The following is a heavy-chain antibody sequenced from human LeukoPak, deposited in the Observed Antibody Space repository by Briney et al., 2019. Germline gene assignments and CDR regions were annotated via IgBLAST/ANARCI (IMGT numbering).Heavy chain of an antibody. J-gene: IGHJ6*02. CDR1: GFTFSNYA. Sequence: PGGSLRLSCAASGFTFSNYAMNWVRQAPGKGLEWVSAISRSGGSTYSADSVKGRFTISRDTSKNTLYLQMNSLRAEDTAVYYCAAAYFGVDQYYYGMDVWGQGTTVTVSS. CDR3: AAAYFGVDQYYYGMDV. D-gene: IGHD3-3*01. V-gene: IGHV3-23*01. CDR2: ISRSGGST.